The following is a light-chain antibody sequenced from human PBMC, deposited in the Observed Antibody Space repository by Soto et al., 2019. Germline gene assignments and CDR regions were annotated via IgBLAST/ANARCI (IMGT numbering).Light chain of an antibody. V-gene: IGLV8-61*01. CDR2: STN. Sequence: QAVVTQEPSFSVSPGRTVTLTCGLSSGSVSTSFYPIWYQQTPGQAPRTLIYSTNTRSSGVPDRFSGSIIGNKAALTITGAQADDESDYYCVLYMGGGVWVFGGGTKLTVL. CDR1: SGSVSTSFY. CDR3: VLYMGGGVWV. J-gene: IGLJ3*02.